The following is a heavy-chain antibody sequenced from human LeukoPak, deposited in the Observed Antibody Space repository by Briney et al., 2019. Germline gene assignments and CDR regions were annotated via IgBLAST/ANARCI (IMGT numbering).Heavy chain of an antibody. CDR1: GYYISSGYY. J-gene: IGHJ5*02. D-gene: IGHD3-10*01. CDR2: IYHSGST. Sequence: SETLSLTCSVSGYYISSGYYWGWIRRPPGKGLEWIGSIYHSGSTYYNPSLKRRVTLSVDTSKNQFSLKLSSVTAADTAVYYCARALNGRWFGEGNWFDPWGQGTLVTVSS. CDR3: ARALNGRWFGEGNWFDP. V-gene: IGHV4-38-2*02.